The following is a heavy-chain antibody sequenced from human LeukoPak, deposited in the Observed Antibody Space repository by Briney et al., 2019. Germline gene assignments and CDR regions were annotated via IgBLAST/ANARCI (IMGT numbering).Heavy chain of an antibody. CDR2: IYYSGST. CDR3: ARAISGSYSRAFDI. D-gene: IGHD1-26*01. Sequence: SETLSLTCTVSGGSISSYYWSWIRQPPGKGLEWIGYIYYSGSTNYTPSLKSRVTISVDTSKNQFSLKLSSVTAADTAVYYCARAISGSYSRAFDIWGQGTMVTVSS. V-gene: IGHV4-59*01. CDR1: GGSISSYY. J-gene: IGHJ3*02.